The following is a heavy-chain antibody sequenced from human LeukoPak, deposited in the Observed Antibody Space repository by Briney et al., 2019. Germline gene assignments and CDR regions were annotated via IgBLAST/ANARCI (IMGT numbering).Heavy chain of an antibody. CDR3: ARDRRAAGIDY. V-gene: IGHV3-21*01. CDR1: GFTFSSYS. CDR2: ISSSSSYI. J-gene: IGHJ4*02. D-gene: IGHD6-13*01. Sequence: GSLRLSCAASGFTFSSYSMNWVRQAPGKGLEWVSSISSSSSYIYYADSVKGRFTISRDNAKNSLYLQMNSLRAEDTAVYYCARDRRAAGIDYWGQGTLVTVSS.